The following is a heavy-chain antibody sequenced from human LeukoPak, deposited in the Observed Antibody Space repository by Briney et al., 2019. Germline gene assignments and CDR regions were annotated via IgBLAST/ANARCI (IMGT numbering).Heavy chain of an antibody. CDR3: ARDRDSSGDY. Sequence: GGSLRLSCAASGFTFSSYWMHWVRQAPGEGLVWVSRINSDGSSTSYADSVKGRFTISRDNAKNTLYLQMNSLRAEDTAVYYCARDRDSSGDYWGQGTLVTVSS. CDR1: GFTFSSYW. J-gene: IGHJ4*02. D-gene: IGHD6-19*01. CDR2: INSDGSST. V-gene: IGHV3-74*01.